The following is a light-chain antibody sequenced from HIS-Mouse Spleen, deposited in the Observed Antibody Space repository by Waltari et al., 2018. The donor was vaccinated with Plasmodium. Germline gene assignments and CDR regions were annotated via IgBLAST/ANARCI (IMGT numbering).Light chain of an antibody. V-gene: IGLV2-23*01. CDR1: SSDVGSYNL. Sequence: QSALTQPRSVSGSPGQSVTISCTGTSSDVGSYNLFPWYQQHPGKAPKLMIYEGSKRPSGVSNRFSGSKSGNTASLTISGLQAEDEADYYCCSYAGSSTYVFGTGTKVTVL. CDR2: EGS. J-gene: IGLJ1*01. CDR3: CSYAGSSTYV.